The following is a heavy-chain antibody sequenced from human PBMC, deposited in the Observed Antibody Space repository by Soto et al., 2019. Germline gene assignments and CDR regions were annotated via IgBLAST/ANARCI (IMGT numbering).Heavy chain of an antibody. Sequence: PGGSLSLSYAASGFTFDDYAMHWGRQAPWKGLEWVSGINWNSDTIGYADSVKGRFTVSRDNAKGSLLLQMSSLRAEGTAVYFCAMSNSNDLYYHFESWGQGTPVTVSS. J-gene: IGHJ4*02. CDR2: INWNSDTI. CDR3: AMSNSNDLYYHFES. V-gene: IGHV3-9*01. CDR1: GFTFDDYA. D-gene: IGHD3-22*01.